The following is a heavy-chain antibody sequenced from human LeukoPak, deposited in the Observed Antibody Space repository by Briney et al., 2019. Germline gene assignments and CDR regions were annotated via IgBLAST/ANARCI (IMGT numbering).Heavy chain of an antibody. D-gene: IGHD4-11*01. CDR2: ISWNSGSI. CDR1: GFTFDDYA. Sequence: SLRLSCAASGFTFDDYAMHWVRQAPGRGLEWVSGISWNSGSIGYADSVKGRFTISRDNAKNSLYLQMNSLRAEDTALYYCAKDIEGLMTTVTSGLVYWGQGTLVTVSS. V-gene: IGHV3-9*01. CDR3: AKDIEGLMTTVTSGLVY. J-gene: IGHJ4*02.